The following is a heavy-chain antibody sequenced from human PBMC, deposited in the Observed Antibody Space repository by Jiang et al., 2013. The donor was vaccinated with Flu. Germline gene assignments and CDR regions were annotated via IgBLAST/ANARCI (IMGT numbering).Heavy chain of an antibody. CDR3: ARAMGPYARGDYFDY. V-gene: IGHV4-4*02. CDR2: IYHSGST. Sequence: LVKPSGTLSLTCAVSGGSISSSNWWSWVRQPPGKGLEWIGEIYHSGSTNYNPSLKSRVTISVDKSKNQFSLKLSSVTAADTAVYYCARAMGPYARGDYFDYWGQGTLVTVSS. D-gene: IGHD3-10*02. J-gene: IGHJ4*02. CDR1: GGSISSSNW.